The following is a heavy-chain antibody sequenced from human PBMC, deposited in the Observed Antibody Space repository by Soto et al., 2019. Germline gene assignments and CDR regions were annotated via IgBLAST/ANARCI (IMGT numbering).Heavy chain of an antibody. Sequence: EVQLVESGGGLVQPGGSLRLSCAASGFTFSSYDMHWVRQATGKGLEWVSAIGTAGDTYYPGSVKGRFTISRENAKNPLDLQMNSLRAEDTAVYYCARGDPYYDFWSGYYRWGQGTLVTVSS. CDR2: IGTAGDT. J-gene: IGHJ4*02. V-gene: IGHV3-13*01. CDR3: ARGDPYYDFWSGYYR. D-gene: IGHD3-3*01. CDR1: GFTFSSYD.